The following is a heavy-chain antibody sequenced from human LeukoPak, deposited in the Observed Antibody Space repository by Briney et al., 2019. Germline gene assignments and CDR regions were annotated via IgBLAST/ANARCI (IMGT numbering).Heavy chain of an antibody. CDR3: AKTTYSSGWYIDY. J-gene: IGHJ4*02. CDR2: ISSSSSYI. Sequence: GGSLRLSCAASGFTFSSYSMNWVRQAPGKGLEWVSSISSSSSYIYYADSVKGRFTISRDNAKNSLYLQMNSLRAEDTAVYYCAKTTYSSGWYIDYWGQGTLVTVSS. V-gene: IGHV3-21*01. D-gene: IGHD6-19*01. CDR1: GFTFSSYS.